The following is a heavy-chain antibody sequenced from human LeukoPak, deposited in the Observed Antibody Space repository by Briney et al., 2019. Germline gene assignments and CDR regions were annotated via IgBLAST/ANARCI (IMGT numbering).Heavy chain of an antibody. CDR3: ARDLPPLDS. CDR2: TSYDESNR. V-gene: IGHV3-30*19. Sequence: GGSLRLSCAASGFTFNTYGMHWVRQAPGKGLEWVALTSYDESNRRYADSVKGRYTISRDNSKNTLYLQMDSLRVEDTAVYYCARDLPPLDSWGQGTLVTVSS. J-gene: IGHJ4*02. CDR1: GFTFNTYG.